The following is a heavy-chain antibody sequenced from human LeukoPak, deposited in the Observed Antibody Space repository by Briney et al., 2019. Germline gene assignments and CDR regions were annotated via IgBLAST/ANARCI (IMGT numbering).Heavy chain of an antibody. CDR3: ARQGGSYYPVYYFDY. CDR2: IYPGDSDT. CDR1: GYSFTSYW. V-gene: IGHV5-51*01. D-gene: IGHD1-26*01. J-gene: IGHJ4*02. Sequence: GESLKISCKGSGYSFTSYWIGWVRQMPGKGLEWMGIIYPGDSDTRYSPSFQSQVTISADKSISTAYLQWSSLKASDTAMYYCARQGGSYYPVYYFDYWGQGTLVTVSS.